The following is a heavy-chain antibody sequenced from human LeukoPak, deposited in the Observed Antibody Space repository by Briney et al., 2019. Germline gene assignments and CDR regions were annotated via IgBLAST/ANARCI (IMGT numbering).Heavy chain of an antibody. CDR2: ISDSGVST. Sequence: GGSLRLSCAASGFPSSSHAMSWVRQAPGMGLEWVSAISDSGVSTYYADSVKGRFTISRDNSKNTLYLQMNSLRAEDTAVYYCAKEGSSGWDWGQGTLVTVSS. V-gene: IGHV3-23*01. D-gene: IGHD6-19*01. CDR3: AKEGSSGWD. J-gene: IGHJ4*02. CDR1: GFPSSSHA.